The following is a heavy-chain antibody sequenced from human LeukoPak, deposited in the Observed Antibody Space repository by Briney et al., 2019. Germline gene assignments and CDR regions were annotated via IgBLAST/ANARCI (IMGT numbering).Heavy chain of an antibody. CDR1: GFIFSSYG. Sequence: PGRSLRLSCAASGFIFSSYGIHWVRQAPGKGLEWVGVISYDGSTKYYADSVNGRFTISRDNSKNTLYLQMNSLRGEDTAVYYCANGYPPMTAVTLPFEHWGQGTLVTVSS. V-gene: IGHV3-30*18. J-gene: IGHJ4*02. CDR3: ANGYPPMTAVTLPFEH. CDR2: ISYDGSTK. D-gene: IGHD4-17*01.